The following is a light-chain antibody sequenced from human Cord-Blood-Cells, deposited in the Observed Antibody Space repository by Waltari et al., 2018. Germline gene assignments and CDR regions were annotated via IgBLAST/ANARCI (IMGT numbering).Light chain of an antibody. CDR1: QSVSSY. J-gene: IGKJ3*01. CDR2: DAS. Sequence: EIVLTQSPATLSLNPGERATLSCRAGQSVSSYLAWYQQKPGQAPRLLIYDASNRATCIPPRCSGSGSGTDFTLTISSLEPEDFAVYYCQQRSNWPIFTFGPGTKVDIK. CDR3: QQRSNWPIFT. V-gene: IGKV3-11*01.